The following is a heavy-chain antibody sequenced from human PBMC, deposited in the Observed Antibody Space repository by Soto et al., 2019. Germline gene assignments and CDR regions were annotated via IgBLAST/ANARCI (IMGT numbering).Heavy chain of an antibody. D-gene: IGHD3-16*01. Sequence: QVQLVQSGAEVKKPGSSVKVSCKASGGTFSSYAISWVRQAPGQGLEWMGGIIPIFGTANYAQKFQGRVTISADKSTGTAYMEQSSRISEDTAVYYCGQGAKNWFDLSGQGALVTVSS. CDR1: GGTFSSYA. CDR2: IIPIFGTA. CDR3: GQGAKNWFDL. V-gene: IGHV1-69*14. J-gene: IGHJ5*02.